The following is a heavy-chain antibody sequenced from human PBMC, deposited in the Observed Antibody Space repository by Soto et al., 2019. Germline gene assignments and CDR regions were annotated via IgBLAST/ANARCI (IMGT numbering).Heavy chain of an antibody. D-gene: IGHD3-22*01. V-gene: IGHV1-69*06. CDR2: IIPIFGTA. Sequence: ASVKLSCKASEDTVRNYAITWVRQAPGEGLEWMGGIIPIFGTANYAQKFQGRVTITADTSANTVYLELSSLRSEETAVYYCASTKYDSSDYYYLYLGLW. CDR3: ASTKYDSSDYYYLYLGL. CDR1: EDTVRNYA. J-gene: IGHJ2*01.